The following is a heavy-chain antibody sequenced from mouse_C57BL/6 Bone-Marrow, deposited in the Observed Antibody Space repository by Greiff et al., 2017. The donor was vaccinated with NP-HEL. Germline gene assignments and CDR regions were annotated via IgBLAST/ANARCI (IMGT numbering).Heavy chain of an antibody. CDR1: GYTFTSYW. Sequence: QVQLQQPGAELVRPGTSVKLSCKASGYTFTSYWMHWVKQRPGQGLEWIGVIDPSDSYTNYNQKFKGKATLTVDTSSSTAYMQLSSLTSEDSAVYYCASSWDWVNFAYWGQGTLVTVSA. J-gene: IGHJ3*01. CDR2: IDPSDSYT. CDR3: ASSWDWVNFAY. V-gene: IGHV1-59*01. D-gene: IGHD4-1*01.